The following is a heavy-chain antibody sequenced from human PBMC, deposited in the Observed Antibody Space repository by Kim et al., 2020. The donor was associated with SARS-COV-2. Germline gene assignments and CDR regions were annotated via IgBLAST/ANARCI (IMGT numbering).Heavy chain of an antibody. CDR2: ISSSGSTI. J-gene: IGHJ4*02. Sequence: GGSLRLSCAASGFTFSDYYMSWIRQAPGKGLEWVSYISSSGSTIYYADSVKGRFTISRDNAKNSLYLQMNSLRAEDTAVYYCARDVDTAMDGFDTAMVRQGCAGYWGQGTLVTVSS. CDR1: GFTFSDYY. D-gene: IGHD5-18*01. V-gene: IGHV3-11*01. CDR3: ARDVDTAMDGFDTAMVRQGCAGY.